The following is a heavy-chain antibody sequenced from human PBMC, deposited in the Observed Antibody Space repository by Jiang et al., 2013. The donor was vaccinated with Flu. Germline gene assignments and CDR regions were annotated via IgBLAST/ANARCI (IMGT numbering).Heavy chain of an antibody. J-gene: IGHJ3*02. CDR3: ARDGHDDYYDSSAYPRGAFDI. D-gene: IGHD3-22*01. CDR2: INPSGGST. V-gene: IGHV1-46*01. CDR1: GYTFTSYY. Sequence: GAEVKKPGASVKVSCKASGYTFTSYYMHWVRQAPGQGLEWMGIINPSGGSTSYAQKFQGRVTMTRDTSTSTVYMGLSSLRSEDTAVYYCARDGHDDYYDSSAYPRGAFDIWGQGTMVTASS.